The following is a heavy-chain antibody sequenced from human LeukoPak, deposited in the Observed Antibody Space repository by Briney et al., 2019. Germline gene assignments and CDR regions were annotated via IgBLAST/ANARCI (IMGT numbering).Heavy chain of an antibody. J-gene: IGHJ4*02. D-gene: IGHD3-22*01. CDR3: ATTYYYDSSGLPGY. V-gene: IGHV3-30-3*01. CDR2: TSYDGNNK. CDR1: GFTFSSYA. Sequence: GRSLRLSCAASGFTFSSYAMHWVRQAPGKGLEWVAVTSYDGNNKYYADSVKGRFTISRDNSKNTLYLQMNSLRAEDTAVYYCATTYYYDSSGLPGYWGQGTLVTVSS.